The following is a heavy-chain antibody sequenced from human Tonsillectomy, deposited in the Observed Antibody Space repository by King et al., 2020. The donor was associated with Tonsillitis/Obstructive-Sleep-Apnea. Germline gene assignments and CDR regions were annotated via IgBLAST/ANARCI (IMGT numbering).Heavy chain of an antibody. J-gene: IGHJ6*02. CDR3: ARTGPYYYYGMDV. CDR1: GFTFSSYE. CDR2: ISSSGSTI. V-gene: IGHV3-48*03. Sequence: VQLVESGGGLVQPGGSLRLSCAASGFTFSSYEMNWVRQAPGKGLEWVSYISSSGSTIYYADSVKGRFTISRDNAKNSLYLQMNSLRAEDTAVYYCARTGPYYYYGMDVWGQGTTVTVSS.